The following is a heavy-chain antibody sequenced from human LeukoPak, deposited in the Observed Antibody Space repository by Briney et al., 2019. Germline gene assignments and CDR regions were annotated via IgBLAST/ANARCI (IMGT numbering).Heavy chain of an antibody. CDR1: GFTFRNYA. Sequence: GGSLRISCAVSGFTFRNYALSLGRQAPRKGLELVSTISGSGDFTFYADSVKGRFPISRDNSKSTLYLQMNTLKAEDTAVYYCARLSGDLKYRNYYYQFHMDVWGKGTTVIVSS. J-gene: IGHJ6*03. CDR2: ISGSGDFT. D-gene: IGHD4-11*01. V-gene: IGHV3-23*01. CDR3: ARLSGDLKYRNYYYQFHMDV.